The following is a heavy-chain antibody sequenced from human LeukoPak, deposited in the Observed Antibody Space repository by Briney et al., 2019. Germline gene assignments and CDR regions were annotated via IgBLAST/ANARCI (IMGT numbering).Heavy chain of an antibody. V-gene: IGHV3-23*01. J-gene: IGHJ6*02. Sequence: GGSLRLSCTASGFTFSAYAMMWVRQAPGKGPEWVSAIRGGGGSAFYADSVKGRFTISRDNSKYTLFLQVNSLRAEDTAVYYCARDPNGDYIGAFDMWGPGTTVTVSS. CDR2: IRGGGGSA. CDR1: GFTFSAYA. CDR3: ARDPNGDYIGAFDM. D-gene: IGHD4-17*01.